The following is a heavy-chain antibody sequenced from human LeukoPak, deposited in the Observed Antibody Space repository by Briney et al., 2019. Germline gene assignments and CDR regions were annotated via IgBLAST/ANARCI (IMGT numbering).Heavy chain of an antibody. CDR3: AGKPRDGYNDGRFDF. CDR1: GFTFSTYE. J-gene: IGHJ4*02. D-gene: IGHD5-24*01. Sequence: PGGSLRLSCAASGFTFSTYEMNRVRQAPGKGLEWVSYISTTGRTTYYADSVQGRFTMSRDNAKNSVYLQMNSLRADDTAVYYCAGKPRDGYNDGRFDFWGQGTLVTVSS. CDR2: ISTTGRTT. V-gene: IGHV3-48*03.